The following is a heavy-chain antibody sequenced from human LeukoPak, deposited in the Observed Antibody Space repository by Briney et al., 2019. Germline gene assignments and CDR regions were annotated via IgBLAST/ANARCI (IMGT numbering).Heavy chain of an antibody. CDR2: IRSKANSYAT. CDR1: GFTFSGSA. Sequence: GGSLRLSCAASGFTFSGSAMPWVRQASGKGLEWVGRIRSKANSYATAYAASVKGRFTISRDDSKNTAYLQMNSLKTEDTAVYYCTRPQYSSSWYDSFDIWGQGTMVTVSS. V-gene: IGHV3-73*01. CDR3: TRPQYSSSWYDSFDI. J-gene: IGHJ3*02. D-gene: IGHD6-13*01.